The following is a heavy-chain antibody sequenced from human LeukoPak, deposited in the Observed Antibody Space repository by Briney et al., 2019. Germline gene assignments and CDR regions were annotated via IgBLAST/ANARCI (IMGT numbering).Heavy chain of an antibody. CDR3: ARGTGYSSGWYLYYYYYMDV. D-gene: IGHD6-19*01. Sequence: ASVKVSCKASGYTFTSYDVNWVRQATGQGLEWMGWMNPNSGNTGYAQKFQGRVTMTRNTSISTAYMELSSLRSEDTAVYYCARGTGYSSGWYLYYYYYMDVWGKGTTVTISS. V-gene: IGHV1-8*01. CDR1: GYTFTSYD. J-gene: IGHJ6*03. CDR2: MNPNSGNT.